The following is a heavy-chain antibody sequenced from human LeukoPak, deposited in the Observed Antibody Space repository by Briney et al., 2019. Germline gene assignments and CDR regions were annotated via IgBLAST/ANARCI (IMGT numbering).Heavy chain of an antibody. D-gene: IGHD3-22*01. Sequence: GGSLRLSCAASGFTFSSYWMNWVRQAPGKGLEWVSVISGSGGSTYYADSVKGRFTISRDNSKNTLYLQMNSLRAEDTALYYCAKCTDYYDSSGYWDWGQGTLVTVSS. V-gene: IGHV3-23*01. J-gene: IGHJ4*02. CDR1: GFTFSSYW. CDR2: ISGSGGST. CDR3: AKCTDYYDSSGYWD.